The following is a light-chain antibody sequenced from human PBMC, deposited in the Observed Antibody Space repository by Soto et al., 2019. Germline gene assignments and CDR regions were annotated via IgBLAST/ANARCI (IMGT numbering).Light chain of an antibody. CDR1: SSNIGNNS. CDR2: DNN. V-gene: IGLV1-51*01. J-gene: IGLJ2*01. CDR3: ATWESSLSAGV. Sequence: QSGLTQPPAVSAAPGQKVTISCSGGSSNIGNNSVSWYQQLPGTAPKLLIYDNNKRPSGIPDRFSGSKSGTSGTLGITGLQTGDEASYYCATWESSLSAGVFGGGTKLTVL.